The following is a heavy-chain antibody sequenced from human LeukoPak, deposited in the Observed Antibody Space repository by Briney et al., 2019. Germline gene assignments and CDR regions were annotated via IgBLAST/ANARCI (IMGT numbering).Heavy chain of an antibody. CDR2: INPNSGGT. CDR1: GYTFTGYY. Sequence: ASVTVSCKASGYTFTGYYMHWVRQAPGQGLEWMGWINPNSGGTNYAQKFQGRVTMTRDTSISTAYMELSRLRSDDTAVYYCARAYDILTGYYIHDYWGQGNLVSVSS. J-gene: IGHJ4*02. CDR3: ARAYDILTGYYIHDY. D-gene: IGHD3-9*01. V-gene: IGHV1-2*02.